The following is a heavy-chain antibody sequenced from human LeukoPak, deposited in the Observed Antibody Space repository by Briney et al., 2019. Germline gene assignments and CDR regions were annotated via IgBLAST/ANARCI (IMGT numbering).Heavy chain of an antibody. D-gene: IGHD3-10*01. J-gene: IGHJ4*02. Sequence: GGSLRLSCAASGFTLSSYAMSWVRQAPGKGLEWVSAISDSGNTYHADSVKGRFTISRDSSKNTLFLQMNSLRAEDTAVYYCARVMDHMVRGVISPYYFDYWGQGTLVTVSS. CDR1: GFTLSSYA. CDR3: ARVMDHMVRGVISPYYFDY. CDR2: ISDSGNT. V-gene: IGHV3-23*01.